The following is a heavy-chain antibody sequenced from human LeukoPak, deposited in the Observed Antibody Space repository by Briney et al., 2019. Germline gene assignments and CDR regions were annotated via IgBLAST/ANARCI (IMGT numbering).Heavy chain of an antibody. V-gene: IGHV4-4*07. Sequence: SETLSLTCTVSGGSISSYYWSWIRQPAGKGLEWIGRIYTSGSTNYNPSLKSRVTMSVDTSKNQFSLKLSSVTAADTAVYYCASGDSSGYYLSSFDYRGQGTLVTVSS. CDR1: GGSISSYY. CDR3: ASGDSSGYYLSSFDY. J-gene: IGHJ4*02. CDR2: IYTSGST. D-gene: IGHD3-22*01.